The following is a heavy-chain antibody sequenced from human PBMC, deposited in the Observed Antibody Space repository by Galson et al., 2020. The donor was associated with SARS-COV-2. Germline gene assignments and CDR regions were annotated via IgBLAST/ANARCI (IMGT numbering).Heavy chain of an antibody. CDR2: IKSKTDGGTT. J-gene: IGHJ4*02. Sequence: GESLKISCAASGFTFSNAWMSWVRQAPGKGLEWVGRIKSKTDGGTTDYAAPVKGRFTISRDDSKNTLYLQMNSLKTEDTAVYYCTTDRYYDYVWGSYRSPDYWGQGTLVTVSS. CDR1: GFTFSNAW. CDR3: TTDRYYDYVWGSYRSPDY. V-gene: IGHV3-15*01. D-gene: IGHD3-16*02.